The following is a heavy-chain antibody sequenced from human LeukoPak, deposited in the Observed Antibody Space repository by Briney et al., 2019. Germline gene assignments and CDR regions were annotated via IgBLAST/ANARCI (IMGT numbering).Heavy chain of an antibody. V-gene: IGHV3-33*06. J-gene: IGHJ4*02. CDR3: AKVVQYTASTGTGLDY. D-gene: IGHD6-13*01. CDR2: IWNDGSYK. CDR1: GFTLFNYG. Sequence: GGALRVSCAAPGFTLFNYGMRWVRHAPGKGLDWVAAIWNDGSYKYYADPVKGRFTISRDNPKNTLYLQMNSLRAEDTAIYYCAKVVQYTASTGTGLDYWGQGTLVTVSS.